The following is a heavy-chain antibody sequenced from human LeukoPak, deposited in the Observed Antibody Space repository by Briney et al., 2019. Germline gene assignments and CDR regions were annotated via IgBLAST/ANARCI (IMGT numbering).Heavy chain of an antibody. CDR3: ASTWDYYDSSGLDY. CDR2: IYYSGST. CDR1: GFTLSKYW. D-gene: IGHD3-22*01. Sequence: GSLRLSCAASGFTLSKYWMSWIRQPPGKGLEWIGSIYYSGSTYYNPSLKSRVTISVDTSKNQFSLKLSSVTAADTAVYYCASTWDYYDSSGLDYWGQGTLVTVSS. V-gene: IGHV4-39*01. J-gene: IGHJ4*02.